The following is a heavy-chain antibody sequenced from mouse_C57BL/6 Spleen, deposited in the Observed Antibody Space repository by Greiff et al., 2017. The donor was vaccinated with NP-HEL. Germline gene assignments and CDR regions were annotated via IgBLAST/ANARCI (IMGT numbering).Heavy chain of an antibody. Sequence: EVKLVESGGGLVQPGGSMKLSCAASGFTFSDAWMDWVRQSPEKGLEWVAEIRNKANNHATYYAESVKGRFTISRDDSKSSVYLQMNSLRAEDTGIYYCTRRLDYYGSSYLYYAMDYWGQGTSVTVSS. CDR2: IRNKANNHAT. CDR3: TRRLDYYGSSYLYYAMDY. J-gene: IGHJ4*01. CDR1: GFTFSDAW. D-gene: IGHD1-1*01. V-gene: IGHV6-6*01.